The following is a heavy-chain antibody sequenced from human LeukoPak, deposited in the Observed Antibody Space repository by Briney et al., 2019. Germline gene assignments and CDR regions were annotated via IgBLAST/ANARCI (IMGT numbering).Heavy chain of an antibody. Sequence: PGGSLRLSCAASGFTFSSYAMSWVRQAPGKGLEWVSAISGSGGSTYYADSAKGRFTISRDNSKNTLYLQMNSLRAEDTAVYYCAKSPALYYDILTGYEDYWGQGTLVTVSS. J-gene: IGHJ4*02. D-gene: IGHD3-9*01. CDR2: ISGSGGST. CDR1: GFTFSSYA. V-gene: IGHV3-23*01. CDR3: AKSPALYYDILTGYEDY.